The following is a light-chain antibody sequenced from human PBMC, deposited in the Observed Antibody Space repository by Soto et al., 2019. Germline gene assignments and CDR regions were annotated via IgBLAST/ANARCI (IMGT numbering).Light chain of an antibody. CDR3: CSFAGSNTFV. J-gene: IGLJ1*01. Sequence: QSVLTQPASVSGSPGQSITLSCTGTSSDVGSYNLVSWYQQHPGKAPKLMIYEGSKRPSGVSNRFSGSKSGNTASLTISGLQAEDEADYYCCSFAGSNTFVFATGTKVTVL. CDR1: SSDVGSYNL. V-gene: IGLV2-23*03. CDR2: EGS.